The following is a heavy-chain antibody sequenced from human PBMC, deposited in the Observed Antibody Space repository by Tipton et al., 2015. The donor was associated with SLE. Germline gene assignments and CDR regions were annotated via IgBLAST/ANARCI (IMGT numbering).Heavy chain of an antibody. CDR2: ISGGGSMT. J-gene: IGHJ6*03. V-gene: IGHV3-23*01. D-gene: IGHD2-8*01. CDR1: GFTFSSYA. Sequence: SLRLSCAASGFTFSSYAMTWVRQAPGRGLEWVASISGGGSMTYYEDYVKGRFTISRDNSKNTLSLKMSSLRVEDTALYFCAKGKFAVSTDYYYMGVWGKGTTVTVSS. CDR3: AKGKFAVSTDYYYMGV.